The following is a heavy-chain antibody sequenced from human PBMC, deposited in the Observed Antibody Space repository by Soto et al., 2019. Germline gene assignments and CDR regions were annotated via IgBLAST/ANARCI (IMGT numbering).Heavy chain of an antibody. CDR1: GVSISSGGYY. CDR2: ISYSGNT. V-gene: IGHV4-31*03. CDR3: ASRNIAMDSFDY. Sequence: PSETLSLTCTVSGVSISSGGYYWSWIRQHPGTGLEWIGYISYSGNTYFHPSLRNRVTISLDTSKNEFSLKLNSVTAADTAVYYCASRNIAMDSFDYWGQGTLVTVSS. D-gene: IGHD5-18*01. J-gene: IGHJ4*02.